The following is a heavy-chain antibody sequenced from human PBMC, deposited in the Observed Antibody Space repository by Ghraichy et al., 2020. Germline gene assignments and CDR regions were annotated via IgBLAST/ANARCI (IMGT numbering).Heavy chain of an antibody. CDR3: ARDPPIDYGEEFRWYFDL. CDR2: ISYDGSNK. CDR1: GFTFSSYA. V-gene: IGHV3-30-3*01. Sequence: GGSLRLSCAASGFTFSSYAMHWVRQAPGKGLEWVAVISYDGSNKYYADSVKGRFTISRDNSKNTLYLQMNSLRAEDTAVYYCARDPPIDYGEEFRWYFDLWGRGTLVTVSS. D-gene: IGHD4-17*01. J-gene: IGHJ2*01.